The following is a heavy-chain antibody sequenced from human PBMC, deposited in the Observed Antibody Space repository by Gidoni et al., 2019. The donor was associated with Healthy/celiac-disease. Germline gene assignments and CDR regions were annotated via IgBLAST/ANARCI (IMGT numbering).Heavy chain of an antibody. CDR1: GFTFSNDW. Sequence: EVQLVESGGGLVKPGGSLRLSCAASGFTFSNDWMSWVRQAPGKGLEWVGRIKSKTDGGTTDYAAPVKGRFTISRDDSKNTLYLQMNSLKTEDTAVYYGTLPHLNYYYYGMDVWGQGTTVTVSS. CDR2: IKSKTDGGTT. J-gene: IGHJ6*02. CDR3: TLPHLNYYYYGMDV. V-gene: IGHV3-15*01.